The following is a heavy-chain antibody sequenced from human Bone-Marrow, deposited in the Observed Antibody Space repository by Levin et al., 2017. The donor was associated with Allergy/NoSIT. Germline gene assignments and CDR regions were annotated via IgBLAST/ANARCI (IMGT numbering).Heavy chain of an antibody. D-gene: IGHD3-3*01. V-gene: IGHV3-48*03. Sequence: GESLKISCAASGFTFSDHEMNWVRQAPGKGLEWISYISTRGTTLYYADSVQGRFTISRDNAKKSLYLQMNSLRAEDTALYYCARAYDFSNPLDVWGNGTTVTVSS. CDR2: ISTRGTTL. CDR3: ARAYDFSNPLDV. J-gene: IGHJ6*04. CDR1: GFTFSDHE.